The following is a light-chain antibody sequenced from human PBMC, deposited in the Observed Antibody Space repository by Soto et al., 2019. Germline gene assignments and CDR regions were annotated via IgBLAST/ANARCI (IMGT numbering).Light chain of an antibody. J-gene: IGLJ3*02. CDR3: AAWDDSLNGPV. CDR1: SSNIGSNT. CDR2: SSH. Sequence: QSVLTQPPSASGTPGQRVTISCSGSSSNIGSNTVCWYQQLPGTAPKLLVYSSHQRPSGVPDRFSGSKSGTSASLAISGLQSDDEALYYCAAWDDSLNGPVFGGGTKVTVL. V-gene: IGLV1-44*01.